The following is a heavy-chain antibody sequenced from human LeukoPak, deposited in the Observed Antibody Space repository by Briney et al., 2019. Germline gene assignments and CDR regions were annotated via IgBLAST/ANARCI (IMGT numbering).Heavy chain of an antibody. D-gene: IGHD2-2*02. J-gene: IGHJ4*02. CDR2: TNTDGSST. CDR3: ASATPEGRPRVGYFDY. V-gene: IGHV3-74*03. Sequence: GGSLRLSCAASGFTFSSYWMHWVRQAPGKGLVWVSGTNTDGSSTMYADSVKGRFTISRDNSKNTLYLQMNSLRAEDTAVYYCASATPEGRPRVGYFDYWGQGTLVSVSS. CDR1: GFTFSSYW.